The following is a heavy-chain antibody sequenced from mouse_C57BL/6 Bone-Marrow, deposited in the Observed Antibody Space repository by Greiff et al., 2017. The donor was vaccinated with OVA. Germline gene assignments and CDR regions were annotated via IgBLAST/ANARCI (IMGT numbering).Heavy chain of an antibody. V-gene: IGHV6-3*01. Sequence: EVKLVESGGGLVQPGGSMKLSCVASGFTFSNYWMNWVRQSPEKGLEWVAQIRLKSDNYATHYAESVKGKFTISRDDSKSSVHLQMNNLRAEDTGIYYCTGGLRRTWFAYWGQGTLVTVSA. CDR3: TGGLRRTWFAY. CDR1: GFTFSNYW. CDR2: IRLKSDNYAT. J-gene: IGHJ3*01. D-gene: IGHD2-4*01.